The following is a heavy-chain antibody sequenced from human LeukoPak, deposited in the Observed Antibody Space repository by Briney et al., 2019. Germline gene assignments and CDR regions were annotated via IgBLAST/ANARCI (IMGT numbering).Heavy chain of an antibody. J-gene: IGHJ5*02. Sequence: TSETLSLTCTVSGGSISTTSYFWAWIRQPPGEGLEWIGSIYYSGTTYFNSSLKSRLTISVERSKNHFSLKLSSLTVADTALYYCARVYSSTHNWFDTWGQGIQVTVSS. CDR1: GGSISTTSYF. CDR3: ARVYSSTHNWFDT. D-gene: IGHD6-19*01. V-gene: IGHV4-39*07. CDR2: IYYSGTT.